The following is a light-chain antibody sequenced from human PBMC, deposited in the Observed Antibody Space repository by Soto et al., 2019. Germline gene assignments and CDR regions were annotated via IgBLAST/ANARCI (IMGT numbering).Light chain of an antibody. CDR3: SSRTASSTVV. Sequence: QSVLTQPPSASGTPGQIVAISCSGSSSNIGSNTVTWYQQLPGTAPKLLIYSTSQRSSGVPGRFSGSKSGASASLSISGLQSEDEADYYCSSRTASSTVVFGGGTKLTVL. CDR2: STS. V-gene: IGLV1-44*01. CDR1: SSNIGSNT. J-gene: IGLJ2*01.